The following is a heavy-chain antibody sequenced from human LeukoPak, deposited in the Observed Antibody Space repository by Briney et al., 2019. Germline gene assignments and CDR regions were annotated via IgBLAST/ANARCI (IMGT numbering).Heavy chain of an antibody. D-gene: IGHD6-13*01. J-gene: IGHJ3*02. V-gene: IGHV1-18*01. CDR3: ARDIAAADAFDI. CDR2: ISAYNGNT. Sequence: ASVKVSCKASGYTFTSYGISWVRQAPGQGLEWMGWISAYNGNTNYAQKLQGRVTMTTDTSTSTAYMELRSLRSDDTAVYYRARDIAAADAFDIWGQGTMVTVSS. CDR1: GYTFTSYG.